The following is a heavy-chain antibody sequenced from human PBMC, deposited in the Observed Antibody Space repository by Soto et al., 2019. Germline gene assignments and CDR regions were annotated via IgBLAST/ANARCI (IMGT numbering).Heavy chain of an antibody. CDR1: GGSFSGYY. D-gene: IGHD2-8*02. CDR2: INHSGST. V-gene: IGHV4-34*01. J-gene: IGHJ5*02. CDR3: ATQRLCTGGHCWNRFDP. Sequence: PSETLSLTCAVYGGSFSGYYWSWIRQPPGKGLEWIGEINHSGSTNYNPSLKSRVTISVDTSKNQFSLKLSSVTAADTAVYYCATQRLCTGGHCWNRFDPWGQGTLVTVSS.